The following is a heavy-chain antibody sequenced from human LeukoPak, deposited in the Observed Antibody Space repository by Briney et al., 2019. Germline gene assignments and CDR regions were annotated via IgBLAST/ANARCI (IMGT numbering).Heavy chain of an antibody. CDR3: ASYSNYGRGAFDI. CDR2: IYYSGST. V-gene: IGHV4-30-4*08. Sequence: SETLSLTCTVSGGSISSGDYYWSWIRQPPGKGPEWIGYIYYSGSTYYNPSLKSRVTISVDTSKNQFSLKLSSVTAADTAVYYCASYSNYGRGAFDIWGQGTMVTVSS. J-gene: IGHJ3*02. D-gene: IGHD4-11*01. CDR1: GGSISSGDYY.